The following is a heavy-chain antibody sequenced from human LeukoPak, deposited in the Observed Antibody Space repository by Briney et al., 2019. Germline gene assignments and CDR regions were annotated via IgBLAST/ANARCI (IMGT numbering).Heavy chain of an antibody. V-gene: IGHV1-8*01. CDR1: GYTFTSYD. Sequence: ASVKVSCKASGYTFTSYDINWVRQATGQGLELMGWMNPNSGNRGYAQKFQGRVTMTRNTSISTAYMELRSLSSEDTAVYYCARGIVVVVADDNWFDPWGQGTLVTVSS. D-gene: IGHD2-15*01. J-gene: IGHJ5*02. CDR3: ARGIVVVVADDNWFDP. CDR2: MNPNSGNR.